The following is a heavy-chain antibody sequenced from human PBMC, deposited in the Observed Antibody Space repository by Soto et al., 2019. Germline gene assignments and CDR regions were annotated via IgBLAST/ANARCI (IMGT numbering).Heavy chain of an antibody. J-gene: IGHJ5*02. CDR3: VRTARQGAVAPHWFDR. CDR1: GGSFSGYY. Sequence: SETLSLTCAVYGGSFSGYYWSWIRQPPGKGLEWIGYVYYTGSTYYNPSLMSRLTISVDTSKNQFSLKLTSVTAAETAVYYCVRTARQGAVAPHWFDRWGQGTQVTVSS. V-gene: IGHV4-34*01. D-gene: IGHD2-21*02. CDR2: VYYTGST.